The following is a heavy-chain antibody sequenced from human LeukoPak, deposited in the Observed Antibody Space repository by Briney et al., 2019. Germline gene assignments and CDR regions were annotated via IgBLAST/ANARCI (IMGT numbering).Heavy chain of an antibody. V-gene: IGHV3-30*02. D-gene: IGHD3-16*02. CDR3: AKSVIPNSYQGTYYMDV. J-gene: IGHJ6*03. CDR2: IRHDETRI. CDR1: GFTFSSYG. Sequence: GGSLRLSCAASGFTFSSYGMHWVRQAPGEGLEWVAFIRHDETRIFYGDSVKGRFTISRDNSKNMVYLQLNSLSAEDTALYYCAKSVIPNSYQGTYYMDVWGKGTTVAVFS.